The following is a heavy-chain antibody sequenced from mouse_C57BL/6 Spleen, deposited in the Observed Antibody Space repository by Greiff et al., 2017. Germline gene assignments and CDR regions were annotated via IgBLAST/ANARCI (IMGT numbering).Heavy chain of an antibody. D-gene: IGHD1-1*01. CDR1: GFSLTSYG. V-gene: IGHV2-5*01. CDR2: IWRGGST. CDR3: AKTNYYGSSPYAMDY. Sequence: VQLQQSGPGLVQPSQSLSITCTVSGFSLTSYGVHWVRQSPGKGLEWLGVIWRGGSTDYNAAFMSRLSITKDNSKSQVFFKMNSLQADDTAIDYCAKTNYYGSSPYAMDYWGQGTSVTVSS. J-gene: IGHJ4*01.